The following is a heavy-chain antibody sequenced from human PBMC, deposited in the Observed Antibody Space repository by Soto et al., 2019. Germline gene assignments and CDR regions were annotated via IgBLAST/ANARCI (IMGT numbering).Heavy chain of an antibody. CDR3: AKDKKGLSGWYVEHAFDI. V-gene: IGHV3-23*01. J-gene: IGHJ3*02. CDR1: GFTFSSYA. CDR2: ISGSGGST. Sequence: GGSLRLSCAASGFTFSSYAMSWVRQAPGKGLEWVSAISGSGGSTYYADSVKGRFTISRDNSKNTLYLQMNSLRAEDTAVYYCAKDKKGLSGWYVEHAFDIWGQGTMVTVSS. D-gene: IGHD6-19*01.